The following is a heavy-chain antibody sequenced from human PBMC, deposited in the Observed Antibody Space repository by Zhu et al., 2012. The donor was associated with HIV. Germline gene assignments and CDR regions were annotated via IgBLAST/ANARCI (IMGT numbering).Heavy chain of an antibody. J-gene: IGHJ4*02. D-gene: IGHD6-19*01. CDR2: MYYGGST. V-gene: IGHV4-38-2*01. Sequence: QVQLQESGPGLVQPSETLSLTCAVSGYSISNAYYWGWIRQPPGKGLEWIGSMYYGGSTYYNPSLRSRVTISMDTSKNQFSLNLNSVTAADTAAYFCARRFGSGWRFDYWGQGILVTVSS. CDR3: ARRFGSGWRFDY. CDR1: GYSISNAYY.